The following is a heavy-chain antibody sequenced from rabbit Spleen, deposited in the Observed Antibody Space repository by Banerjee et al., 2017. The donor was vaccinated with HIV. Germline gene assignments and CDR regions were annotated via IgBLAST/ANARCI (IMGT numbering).Heavy chain of an antibody. D-gene: IGHD6-1*01. Sequence: QSLEESGGDLVKPGASLTLTCTASGFSFSSSYWICWVRQAPGKGLEWIACIEVGSSGFTYFATWAKGRFTISKTSSTTVTLQVTRLTAADTATYFCARDGAGAIYAYTPFKLWGPGTLVPV. CDR2: IEVGSSGFT. J-gene: IGHJ4*01. CDR3: ARDGAGAIYAYTPFKL. V-gene: IGHV1S40*01. CDR1: GFSFSSSYW.